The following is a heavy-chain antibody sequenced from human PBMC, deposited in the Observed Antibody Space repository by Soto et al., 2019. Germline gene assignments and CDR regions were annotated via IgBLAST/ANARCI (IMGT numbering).Heavy chain of an antibody. CDR1: GGTFSSYT. D-gene: IGHD2-2*02. Sequence: RASVQVACKASGGTFSSYTISWVRQAPGQGLEWMGRIIPILGIANYAQKFQGRVTITADKSTSTAYMELSSLRSEDTAVYYCARPEELGCCSSTSCYKYAFDIWGQGTMVTVSS. J-gene: IGHJ3*02. CDR2: IIPILGIA. CDR3: ARPEELGCCSSTSCYKYAFDI. V-gene: IGHV1-69*02.